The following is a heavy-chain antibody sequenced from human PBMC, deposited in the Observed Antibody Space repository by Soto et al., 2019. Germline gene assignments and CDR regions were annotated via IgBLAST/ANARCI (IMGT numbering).Heavy chain of an antibody. CDR2: VSVYNGDT. CDR1: GYTFATYG. V-gene: IGHV1-18*01. Sequence: QVQLVQSGAEVKKPGASVKVSCRASGYTFATYGISWVRQAPGQGLEWMGWVSVYNGDTNYAQKFQGRVTMTTDTTTSTAYMEVRSLRSDDKAVYYCARGRVAVRPGWFDPWGQGTLVTVSS. D-gene: IGHD6-6*01. CDR3: ARGRVAVRPGWFDP. J-gene: IGHJ5*02.